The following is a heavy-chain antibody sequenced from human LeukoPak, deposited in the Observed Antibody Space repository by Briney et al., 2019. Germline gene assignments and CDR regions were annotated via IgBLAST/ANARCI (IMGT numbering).Heavy chain of an antibody. Sequence: ASVKVSCKASGYTFTSYGISWVRQAPGQGLEWMGWISAYNGNTNYAQKLQGRVTMTTDTSTSTAYMELRSLRSDDTAVYYCARDRASGYDLNAFDIWGQGKMVNVSS. CDR3: ARDRASGYDLNAFDI. V-gene: IGHV1-18*01. J-gene: IGHJ3*02. CDR1: GYTFTSYG. D-gene: IGHD5-12*01. CDR2: ISAYNGNT.